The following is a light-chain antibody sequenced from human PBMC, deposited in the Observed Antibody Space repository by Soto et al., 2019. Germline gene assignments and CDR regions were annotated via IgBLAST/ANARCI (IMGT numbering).Light chain of an antibody. CDR2: GAS. CDR1: QSVSSNY. CDR3: QQHGSLPRR. J-gene: IGKJ1*01. V-gene: IGKV3-20*01. Sequence: EIVLTQSPGTLSLSPGERATLSCRASQSVSSNYLAWYQQKPGQAPRLLIYGASSRATGIPDRFSGSGSGTDFTLTISSLEPEDYAVYYCQQHGSLPRRFGQGTKA.